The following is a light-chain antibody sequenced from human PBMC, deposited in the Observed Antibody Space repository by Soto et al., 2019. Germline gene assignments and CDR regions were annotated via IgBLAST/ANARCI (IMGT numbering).Light chain of an antibody. J-gene: IGKJ1*01. CDR2: DAS. CDR1: QSISTW. V-gene: IGKV1-5*01. CDR3: QHYYNYRT. Sequence: DIQMTQSPSTLAASLGDRVTITCRASQSISTWFAWYQQKPGKAPKLLICDASSLESGVPSRLSGSGSGTEFTLTISSLQPDDFATYYCQHYYNYRTFGQGTKVDIK.